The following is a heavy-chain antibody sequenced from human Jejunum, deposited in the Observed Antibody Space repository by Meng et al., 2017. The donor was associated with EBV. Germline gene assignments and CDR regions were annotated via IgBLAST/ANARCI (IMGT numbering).Heavy chain of an antibody. CDR2: INSDGSKT. J-gene: IGHJ5*02. CDR3: VRGPPPDT. CDR1: GFTLSSDW. Sequence: EVRRVESGGCLVHPADSLRLSCAASGFTLSSDWMPWVRQAPGKGRVWVSRINSDGSKTNYADSVKGRFTISRDIAKNTLYLQLNSLRADDTAVYYCVRGPPPDTWGQGTLVTVSS. V-gene: IGHV3-74*01.